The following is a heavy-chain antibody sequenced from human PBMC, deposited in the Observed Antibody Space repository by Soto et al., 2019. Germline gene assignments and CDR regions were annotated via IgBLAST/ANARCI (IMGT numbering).Heavy chain of an antibody. D-gene: IGHD2-2*01. CDR2: IYYSGST. V-gene: IGHV4-31*03. Sequence: SETLSLTCTVSGGSISSGGYYWSWIRQHPGKGLEWIGYIYYSGSTYYNPSLKSRVIISVDTSKNQFSLKLSSVTAADTAVYYCARVPAANLQIDYWGQGILVTVSS. CDR3: ARVPAANLQIDY. CDR1: GGSISSGGYY. J-gene: IGHJ4*02.